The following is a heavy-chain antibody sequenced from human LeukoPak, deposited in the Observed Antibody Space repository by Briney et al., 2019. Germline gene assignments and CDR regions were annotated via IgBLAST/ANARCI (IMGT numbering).Heavy chain of an antibody. CDR1: GDSISSSYYY. Sequence: KASQTLSLTSTVSGDSISSSYYYWGWIRHPPGKGLEWIARMYYSGSTHYNPSPKSRVTIYVDTSKNQFSLKLSSVTAADTAVYYWARYGSGSYYYVPETPNWGQGTLVTVSS. D-gene: IGHD3-10*01. V-gene: IGHV4-39*01. J-gene: IGHJ4*02. CDR3: ARYGSGSYYYVPETPN. CDR2: MYYSGST.